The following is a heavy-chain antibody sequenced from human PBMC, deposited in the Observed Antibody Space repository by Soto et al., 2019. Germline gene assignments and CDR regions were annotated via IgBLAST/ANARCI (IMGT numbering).Heavy chain of an antibody. V-gene: IGHV1-2*02. J-gene: IGHJ4*02. D-gene: IGHD1-1*01. Sequence: QVQLVQSGAEVKKPGASVKVSCKASGYTFTGYYMHWVRQAPGQGLEWMGRINPNSGGTNYAQKFQGRVTMTRDTSISTAYMELSRLRSDDTAVYYCARESLLWNQRVGPLNYWGQGTLVTVSS. CDR1: GYTFTGYY. CDR2: INPNSGGT. CDR3: ARESLLWNQRVGPLNY.